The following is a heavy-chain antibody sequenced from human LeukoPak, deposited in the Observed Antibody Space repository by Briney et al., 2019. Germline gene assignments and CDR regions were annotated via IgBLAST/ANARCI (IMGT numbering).Heavy chain of an antibody. Sequence: PSETLSPTCAVSAASIRSNNWWSWVRQPPGKGLEWIGEGNHVGSTNYNPSLKSRVTISVDRSKNQFSLKLSSVTAADTAVYYCARDSGGASDYWGQGTLVTVSS. J-gene: IGHJ4*02. D-gene: IGHD1-26*01. CDR2: GNHVGST. CDR3: ARDSGGASDY. CDR1: AASIRSNNW. V-gene: IGHV4-4*02.